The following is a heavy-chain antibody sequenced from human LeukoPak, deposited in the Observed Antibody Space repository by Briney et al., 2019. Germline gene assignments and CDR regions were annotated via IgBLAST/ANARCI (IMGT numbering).Heavy chain of an antibody. CDR2: LSNSGDST. J-gene: IGHJ1*01. CDR1: GFTFSSYA. V-gene: IGHV3-23*01. Sequence: GGSLRLSCAASGFTFSSYAMNWVRQAPGKGLEWVSVLSNSGDSTYYADSVKGRFSISRDNSKDTLYLQMNSLRPEDTAVYYCARLGSGFDTTDPLPGYFLYWGQGTLVTVSS. CDR3: ARLGSGFDTTDPLPGYFLY. D-gene: IGHD4-17*01.